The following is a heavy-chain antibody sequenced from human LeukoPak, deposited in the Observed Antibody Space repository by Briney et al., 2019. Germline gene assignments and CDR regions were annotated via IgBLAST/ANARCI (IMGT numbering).Heavy chain of an antibody. D-gene: IGHD4/OR15-4a*01. V-gene: IGHV3-7*01. Sequence: PGGSLRLSCAASGFTFSSYWMSWLRQAPGKGLVWVANVKQDGSERYYVGSVRGRFTISRDNAKNSLYLQMNRLRAEDTAVYYCAREGAYYLDSWGQGTLVAVSS. CDR3: AREGAYYLDS. CDR1: GFTFSSYW. CDR2: VKQDGSER. J-gene: IGHJ4*02.